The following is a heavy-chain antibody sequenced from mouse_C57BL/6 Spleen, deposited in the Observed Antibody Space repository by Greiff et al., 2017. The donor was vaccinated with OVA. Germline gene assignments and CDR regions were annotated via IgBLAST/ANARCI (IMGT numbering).Heavy chain of an antibody. J-gene: IGHJ3*01. Sequence: EVQLQESGPELVKPGASVKIPCKASGYTFTDYNMDWVKQSHGKSLEWIGDINPNNGGTIYNQKFKGKATLTVDKSSSTAYMELRSLTSEDTAVYYCARAYDGYYPLAYWGQGTLVTVSA. CDR3: ARAYDGYYPLAY. CDR2: INPNNGGT. CDR1: GYTFTDYN. V-gene: IGHV1-18*01. D-gene: IGHD2-3*01.